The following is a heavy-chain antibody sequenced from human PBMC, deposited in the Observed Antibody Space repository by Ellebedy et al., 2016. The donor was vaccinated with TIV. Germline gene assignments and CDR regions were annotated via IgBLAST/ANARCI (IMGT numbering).Heavy chain of an antibody. CDR3: ARGNDRYYYYYGMDV. V-gene: IGHV4-59*01. CDR2: IYYSGST. Sequence: SETLSLTXTVSGGSISSYYWSWIRQPPGKGLEWIGYIYYSGSTNYNPSLKSRVTISVDTSKNQFSLKLSSVTAADTAVYYCARGNDRYYYYYGMDVWGQGTTVTVSS. D-gene: IGHD1-1*01. CDR1: GGSISSYY. J-gene: IGHJ6*02.